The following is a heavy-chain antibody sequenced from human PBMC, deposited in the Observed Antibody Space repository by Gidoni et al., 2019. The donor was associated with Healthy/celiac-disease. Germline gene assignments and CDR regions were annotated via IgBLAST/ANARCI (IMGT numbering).Heavy chain of an antibody. CDR2: LRSSSMYI. V-gene: IGHV3-21*01. D-gene: IGHD6-25*01. CDR3: ARGSLGRSGLKGRDAFDI. CDR1: GVTFSSYS. J-gene: IGHJ3*02. Sequence: EVQLVESGGGLVKPGVCLRLSCAASGVTFSSYSMNWVRQAPGKGRALVSSLRSSSMYIYYADSVKGRFPISRDNANNSLYLQMNSLRAEYTAVYYCARGSLGRSGLKGRDAFDIWGQGTMVTVSS.